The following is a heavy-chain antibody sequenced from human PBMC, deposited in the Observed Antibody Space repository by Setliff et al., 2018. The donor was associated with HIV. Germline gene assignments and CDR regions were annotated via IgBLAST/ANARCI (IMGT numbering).Heavy chain of an antibody. CDR1: GGSISSSSYY. CDR2: IYYRGST. D-gene: IGHD4-17*01. V-gene: IGHV4-39*01. Sequence: SETLSLTCTVSGGSISSSSYYWGWIRQPPGKGLEWIGSIYYRGSTYYNPSLKSRVTISVDTSKNQFSLKLNSVTAADTAVYYCAGDYVGSGRPFDYWGQGTLVTVSS. CDR3: AGDYVGSGRPFDY. J-gene: IGHJ4*02.